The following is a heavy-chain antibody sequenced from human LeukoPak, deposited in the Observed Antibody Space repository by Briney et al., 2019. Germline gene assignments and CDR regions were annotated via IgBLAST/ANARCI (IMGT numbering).Heavy chain of an antibody. V-gene: IGHV3-74*03. CDR1: GFTFNTYW. Sequence: PGGSLRLSCAASGFTFNTYWMHWVRQVPGKGLVWVSRINGDGSSTAYADSVKGRFTISRDNAKNTVYLQMNSLRVEDTDVYFCAREKGSSNYDSWGQGTLVTVSS. CDR2: INGDGSST. J-gene: IGHJ5*01. CDR3: AREKGSSNYDS. D-gene: IGHD4-11*01.